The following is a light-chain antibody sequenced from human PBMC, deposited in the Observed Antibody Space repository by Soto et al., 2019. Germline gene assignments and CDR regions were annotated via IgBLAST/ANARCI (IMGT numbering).Light chain of an antibody. CDR2: GAS. CDR3: QQYGSSPPLT. Sequence: EFVLTQSPGTLSLSPGERATLSCRASQSVSSSFLAWYQQKPGQAPRILIYGASTRATGIPDRFSGSGSGTDFTLTISRREPEDFAVYYCQQYGSSPPLTFGGGNKVEIK. J-gene: IGKJ4*01. CDR1: QSVSSSF. V-gene: IGKV3-20*01.